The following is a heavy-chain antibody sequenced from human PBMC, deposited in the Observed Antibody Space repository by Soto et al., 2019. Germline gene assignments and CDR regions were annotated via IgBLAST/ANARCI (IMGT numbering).Heavy chain of an antibody. D-gene: IGHD3-22*01. V-gene: IGHV1-2*04. CDR3: ARASPGGHESRGRYAFDI. Sequence: ASVKVSCKASGYTFTGYYMHWVRQAPGQGLEWMGWINPNSGDTSYAPKFQGWVTMTRDTSISTAYMELSRLRSDDTAVYYCARASPGGHESRGRYAFDIWGQGTMVTVSS. CDR2: INPNSGDT. CDR1: GYTFTGYY. J-gene: IGHJ3*02.